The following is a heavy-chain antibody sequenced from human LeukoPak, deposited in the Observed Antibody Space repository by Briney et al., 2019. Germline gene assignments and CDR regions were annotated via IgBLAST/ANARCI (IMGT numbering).Heavy chain of an antibody. D-gene: IGHD1-14*01. CDR3: ARDFRTNYYYYMDV. CDR1: GFTFSSYS. Sequence: GPLRLSCAASGFTFSSYSMNWVRQAPGKGLEWVSYISSSSSTIYYADSVKGRFTISRDNAKNSLYLQMNSLRAEDTALYYCARDFRTNYYYYMDVWGKGTTVTVSS. CDR2: ISSSSSTI. V-gene: IGHV3-48*01. J-gene: IGHJ6*03.